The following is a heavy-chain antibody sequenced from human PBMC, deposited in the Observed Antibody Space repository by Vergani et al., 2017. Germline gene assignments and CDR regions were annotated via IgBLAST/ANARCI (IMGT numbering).Heavy chain of an antibody. CDR3: AKDGRENSDYGYFDY. CDR1: GFTFSSYS. V-gene: IGHV3-21*01. CDR2: ISSSSSYI. D-gene: IGHD4-17*01. Sequence: VQLVESGGGVVQPGGSLRLSCAASGFTFSSYSMNWVRQAPGKGLEWVSSISSSSSYIYYADSVKGRFTISRDNAKNSLYLQMNSLRAEDTAVYYCAKDGRENSDYGYFDYWGQGTLVTVSS. J-gene: IGHJ4*02.